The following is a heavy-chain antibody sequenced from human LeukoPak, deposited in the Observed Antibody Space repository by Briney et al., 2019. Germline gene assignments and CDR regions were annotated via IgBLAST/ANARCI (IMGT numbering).Heavy chain of an antibody. V-gene: IGHV1-8*01. CDR3: ARGDRITMVRGVYDIDY. D-gene: IGHD3-10*01. J-gene: IGHJ4*02. Sequence: GASVKVSCKASGYTFTNYDINWVRQATGQGLEWMGWMNPNSGNTGYAQKFQGRVTMTRNTSISTAYMELSSLRSEDTAVYYCARGDRITMVRGVYDIDYWGQGTLVTVSS. CDR1: GYTFTNYD. CDR2: MNPNSGNT.